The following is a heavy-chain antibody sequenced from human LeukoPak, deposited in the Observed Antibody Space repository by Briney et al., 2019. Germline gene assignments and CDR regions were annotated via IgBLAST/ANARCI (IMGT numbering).Heavy chain of an antibody. CDR2: INPNNGGT. CDR3: AGGIFGLPNWFDP. V-gene: IGHV1-2*02. CDR1: GYTFTAYY. Sequence: ASVKVSCKASGYTFTAYYMHWVRQAPGQGLEWMGWINPNNGGTNYAQKFQDRGTMTRDTSISTAYMELSRLRSDDSAVYYCAGGIFGLPNWFDPWGQGTLVTVSS. D-gene: IGHD3/OR15-3a*01. J-gene: IGHJ5*02.